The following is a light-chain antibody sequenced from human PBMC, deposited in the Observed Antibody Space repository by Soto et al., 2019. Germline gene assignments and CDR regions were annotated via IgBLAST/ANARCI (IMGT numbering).Light chain of an antibody. Sequence: EIVLTQSPGTLSLSPGERGTLSCRASQSVSSIYFAWYQQKPGQAPRLLIYGASSRATGIPDRFSGSGSGTDFTLTISRLEPEDFAVYYCQQFGTSPPSTFGQGTRLEIK. CDR2: GAS. V-gene: IGKV3-20*01. J-gene: IGKJ5*01. CDR3: QQFGTSPPST. CDR1: QSVSSIY.